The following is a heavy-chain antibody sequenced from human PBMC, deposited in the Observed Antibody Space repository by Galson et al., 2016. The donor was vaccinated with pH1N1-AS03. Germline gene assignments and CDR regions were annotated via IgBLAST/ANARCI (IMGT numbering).Heavy chain of an antibody. Sequence: PALVNPTQTLTLTCTVSGFPRSAGAVHVAWVRQSPGTDLEWHELLSWDGDESYHSSARSSLSISRDTSKNHVVLNMTSVGPMDTGTDYCARSTQVNEGLEFWGQGTLVSVSS. CDR2: LSWDGDE. D-gene: IGHD2-8*01. V-gene: IGHV2-5*02. J-gene: IGHJ4*02. CDR1: GFPRSAGAVH. CDR3: ARSTQVNEGLEF.